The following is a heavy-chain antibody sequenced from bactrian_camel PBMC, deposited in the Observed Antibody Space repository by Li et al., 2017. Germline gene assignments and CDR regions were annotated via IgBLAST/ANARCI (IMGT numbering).Heavy chain of an antibody. Sequence: HVQLVESGGGSVQTGGSLRLSCVFSGYSVSSGCVGWFRQAPGTDYRGIAVIGEDGSTEYAEPVKGRFTISKDNTKNTLYLQMDNLKPEDTAVYRCAADRIGHDYYGDEECLPGYQWNYKGRGTQVTVS. V-gene: IGHV3S53*01. D-gene: IGHD4*01. CDR2: IGEDGST. J-gene: IGHJ4*01. CDR1: GYSVSSGC.